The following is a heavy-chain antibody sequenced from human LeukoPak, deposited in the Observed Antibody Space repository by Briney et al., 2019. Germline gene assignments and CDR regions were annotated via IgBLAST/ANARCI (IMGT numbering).Heavy chain of an antibody. J-gene: IGHJ4*02. D-gene: IGHD3-22*01. V-gene: IGHV4-61*02. CDR1: GGSISSGSYY. Sequence: SETLSLTCTVSGGSISSGSYYWSWIRQPAGKGLEWIGRIYTSGSTNYNPSLKSRVTISVDTSKNQFSLKLSSVTAADTAVYYSARGGYDSSGYYDIYYFDYWGQGTLVTVSS. CDR3: ARGGYDSSGYYDIYYFDY. CDR2: IYTSGST.